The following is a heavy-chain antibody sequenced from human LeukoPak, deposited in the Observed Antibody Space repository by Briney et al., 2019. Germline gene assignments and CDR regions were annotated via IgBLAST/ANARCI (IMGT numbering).Heavy chain of an antibody. CDR1: GYSISSGYY. Sequence: PSETLSLTCAVSGYSISSGYYWGWIRQPPGKGLEWIGSIYHSGSTYYNPSLKSRVTISVDTSKNQFSLKLSSVTAADTAVYYCASSPTYYCSSTSCYQNAFDIWGQGTMVTVSS. V-gene: IGHV4-38-2*01. D-gene: IGHD2-2*01. CDR3: ASSPTYYCSSTSCYQNAFDI. J-gene: IGHJ3*02. CDR2: IYHSGST.